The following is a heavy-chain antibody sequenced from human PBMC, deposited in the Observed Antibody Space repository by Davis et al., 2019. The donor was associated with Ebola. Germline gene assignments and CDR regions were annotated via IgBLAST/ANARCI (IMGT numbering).Heavy chain of an antibody. CDR3: ARTKGRLRFILSSWFDP. J-gene: IGHJ5*02. V-gene: IGHV3-20*04. CDR2: INWNGGST. D-gene: IGHD3-3*01. Sequence: GESLKISCAASGFTFDDYGMSWVRQAPGKGLEWVSGINWNGGSTGYADSVKGRFTISRDNAKNSLYLQMNSLRAEDTALYYCARTKGRLRFILSSWFDPWGQGTLVTVSS. CDR1: GFTFDDYG.